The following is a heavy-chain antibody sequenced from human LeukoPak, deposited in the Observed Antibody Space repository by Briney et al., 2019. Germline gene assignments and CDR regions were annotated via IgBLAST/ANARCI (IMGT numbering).Heavy chain of an antibody. CDR2: IGSSGSHI. CDR3: ARVGSGGTREDTFDI. CDR1: GFTFSSYS. D-gene: IGHD1-26*01. J-gene: IGHJ3*02. V-gene: IGHV3-21*01. Sequence: GGSLRLSCAASGFTFSSYSMNWVRQTPGKGLDWVSSIGSSGSHIYYADSVKGRFTISRDNAKNSLYLQMNSLRAEDTAVYYCARVGSGGTREDTFDIWGQGTMVTVSS.